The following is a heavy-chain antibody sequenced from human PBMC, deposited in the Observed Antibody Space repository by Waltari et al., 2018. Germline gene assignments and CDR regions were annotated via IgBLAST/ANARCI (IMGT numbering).Heavy chain of an antibody. V-gene: IGHV3-48*03. D-gene: IGHD2-2*01. CDR2: ISSSGSTI. CDR3: ARGKVPAASDYGMDV. J-gene: IGHJ6*02. Sequence: EVQLVESGGGLVQPGGSLRLSCAASGFTFSSYEMNWVRQAPGKGLEWVSYISSSGSTIYYADSVKGRFTISRDNAKNSLYLQMNSLRAEDTAVYYCARGKVPAASDYGMDVWGQGTTVTVSS. CDR1: GFTFSSYE.